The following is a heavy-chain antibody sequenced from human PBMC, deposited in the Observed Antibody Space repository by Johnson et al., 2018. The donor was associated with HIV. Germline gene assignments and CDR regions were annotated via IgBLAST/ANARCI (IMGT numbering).Heavy chain of an antibody. CDR2: IRGSGGST. J-gene: IGHJ3*02. V-gene: IGHV3-66*03. CDR3: AKESYTGGLDI. Sequence: VQLVESGRGLIQPGGSLRLSCAASGFTVSSNYMSWVRQAPGKGLEWVSAIRGSGGSTYYADSVKGRFSISRDNAKNSLYLQVNSLRAEDTAVYDCAKESYTGGLDIWGQGTMVTVSS. D-gene: IGHD4-23*01. CDR1: GFTVSSNY.